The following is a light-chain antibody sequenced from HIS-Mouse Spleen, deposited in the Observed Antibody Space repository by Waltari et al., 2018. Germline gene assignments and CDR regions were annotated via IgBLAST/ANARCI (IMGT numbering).Light chain of an antibody. V-gene: IGLV3-1*01. CDR1: KLGAKY. J-gene: IGLJ2*01. CDR2: QDS. Sequence: SYELTQPPSVSVSPGQTASITCSGDKLGAKYACWYQQKPGQSPVLVLYQDSKRPSGIPERFSGSNSGNTATLTISGTQAMDEADYYCQAWDSSYSVFGGGTKLTVL. CDR3: QAWDSSYSV.